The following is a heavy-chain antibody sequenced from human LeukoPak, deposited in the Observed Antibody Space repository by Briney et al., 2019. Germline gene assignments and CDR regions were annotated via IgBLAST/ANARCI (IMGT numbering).Heavy chain of an antibody. CDR3: ARGTTTITGTTRVTWDNWFDP. Sequence: GASVKVSCKASRCTFSRYAISWVGQAPGKGLEWMGGIIPIFGIANYAQNVQGRVTINTDEPTSTAYMELSSLRSEHTAVYYCARGTTTITGTTRVTWDNWFDPWGQGTLVTVS. D-gene: IGHD1-7*01. J-gene: IGHJ5*02. CDR1: RCTFSRYA. CDR2: IIPIFGIA. V-gene: IGHV1-69*05.